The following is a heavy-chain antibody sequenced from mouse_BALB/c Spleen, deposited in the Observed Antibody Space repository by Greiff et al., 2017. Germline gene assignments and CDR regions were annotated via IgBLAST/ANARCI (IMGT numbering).Heavy chain of an antibody. D-gene: IGHD1-1*01. CDR1: GFTFSSFG. CDR3: ARSDASSYDFDY. V-gene: IGHV5-17*02. CDR2: ISSGSSTI. Sequence: EVHLVESGGGLVQPGGSRKLSCAASGFTFSSFGMHWVRQAPEKGLEWVAYISSGSSTIYYADTVKGRFTISRDNPKNTLFLQMTSLRSEDTAMYYCARSDASSYDFDYWGQGTTLTVSS. J-gene: IGHJ2*01.